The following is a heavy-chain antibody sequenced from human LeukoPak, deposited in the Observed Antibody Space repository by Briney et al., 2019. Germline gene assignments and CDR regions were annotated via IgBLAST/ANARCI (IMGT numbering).Heavy chain of an antibody. CDR2: INHSGST. D-gene: IGHD3-22*01. J-gene: IGHJ3*02. CDR3: ASPRYDSSGYYENDAFDI. Sequence: SETLSLTCTVSGGSISSYYWSWIRQPPGKGLEWIGEINHSGSTNYNPSLKSRVTISVDTSKNQFSLKLSSVTAADTAVYYCASPRYDSSGYYENDAFDIWGQGTMVTVSS. CDR1: GGSISSYY. V-gene: IGHV4-34*01.